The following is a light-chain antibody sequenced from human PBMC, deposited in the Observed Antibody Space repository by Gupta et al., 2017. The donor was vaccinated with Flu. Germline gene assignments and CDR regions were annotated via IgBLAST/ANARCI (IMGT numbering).Light chain of an antibody. J-gene: IGLJ2*01. CDR2: ADS. V-gene: IGLV3-21*02. CDR1: NIGIKS. Sequence: YVLTKPPSVSVAPGQTARITRGGNNIGIKSVHWFQQRPGQAPVLVVYADSGRPSGIPERFSGSNSGNTATLTVSRVEAGDEADYYCQVWDSSSNHVVFGGGTKLTVL. CDR3: QVWDSSSNHVV.